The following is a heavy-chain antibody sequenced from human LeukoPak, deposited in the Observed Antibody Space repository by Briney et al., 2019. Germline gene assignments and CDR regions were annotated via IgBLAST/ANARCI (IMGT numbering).Heavy chain of an antibody. D-gene: IGHD6-13*01. CDR2: ISSSGSTI. CDR3: AKAEYSSSWYDGFGY. Sequence: GGSLRLSCTASGFTFGDYAMSWVRQAPGKGLEWVSYISSSGSTIYYADSVKGRFTISRDNSKNTLYLQMNSLRAEDTAVYYCAKAEYSSSWYDGFGYWGQGTLVTVSS. V-gene: IGHV3-48*01. J-gene: IGHJ4*02. CDR1: GFTFGDYA.